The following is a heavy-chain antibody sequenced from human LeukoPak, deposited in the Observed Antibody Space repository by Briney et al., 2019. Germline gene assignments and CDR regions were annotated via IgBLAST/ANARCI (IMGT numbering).Heavy chain of an antibody. V-gene: IGHV3-66*01. CDR2: IYTGGTT. CDR3: ARDSSSYYFDY. D-gene: IGHD6-6*01. CDR1: GFAFRSYW. Sequence: GGSLRLSCAASGFAFRSYWMTWVRQAPGKGLEWVSIIYTGGTTHYADSLNDRFTISRDDSINTLYLQMNSLRAEDTAVYYCARDSSSYYFDYWGQGTLVTVSS. J-gene: IGHJ4*02.